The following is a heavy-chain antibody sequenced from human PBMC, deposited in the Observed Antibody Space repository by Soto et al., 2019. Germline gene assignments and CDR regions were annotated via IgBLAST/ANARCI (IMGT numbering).Heavy chain of an antibody. CDR1: GFTFSSYG. CDR3: ARDEIWFGSPTAGYMDV. J-gene: IGHJ6*03. D-gene: IGHD3-10*01. Sequence: GGSLRLSCAASGFTFSSYGMHWVRQAPGKGLEWVAVIWYDGSNKYYADSVKGRFTISRDNSENTLYLQMNSLRAEDTAVYYCARDEIWFGSPTAGYMDVWGKGTTVTVSS. CDR2: IWYDGSNK. V-gene: IGHV3-33*01.